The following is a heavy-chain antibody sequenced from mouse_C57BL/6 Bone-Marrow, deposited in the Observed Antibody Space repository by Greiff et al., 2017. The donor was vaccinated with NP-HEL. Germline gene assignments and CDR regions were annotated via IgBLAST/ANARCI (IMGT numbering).Heavy chain of an antibody. CDR2: IDPENGDT. CDR3: TTGTTVVAPYCAMDY. Sequence: EVQLQQSGAELVRPGASVKLSCTASGFNIKDDYMHWVKQRPEQGLEWIGWIDPENGDTEYASKFQGKATITADTSSNTAYLQLSSLTSEDTAVYYCTTGTTVVAPYCAMDYWGQGTSVTVSS. V-gene: IGHV14-4*01. D-gene: IGHD1-1*01. J-gene: IGHJ4*01. CDR1: GFNIKDDY.